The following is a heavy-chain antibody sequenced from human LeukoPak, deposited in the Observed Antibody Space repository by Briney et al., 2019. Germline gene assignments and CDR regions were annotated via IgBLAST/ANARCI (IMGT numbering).Heavy chain of an antibody. Sequence: PSQTLSLTCAVYGGSFSGYYWSWIRQPPGKGLEWIGEINHSGSTNYNPSLKSRVTISVDTSKNQFSLKLSSVTAADTAVYYCAREIHDSSGYYPYYFDYWGQGTLVTVSS. V-gene: IGHV4-34*01. CDR3: AREIHDSSGYYPYYFDY. D-gene: IGHD3-22*01. CDR2: INHSGST. CDR1: GGSFSGYY. J-gene: IGHJ4*02.